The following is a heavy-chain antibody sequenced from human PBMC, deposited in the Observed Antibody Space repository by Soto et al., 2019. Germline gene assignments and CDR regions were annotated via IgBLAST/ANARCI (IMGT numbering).Heavy chain of an antibody. D-gene: IGHD3-22*01. J-gene: IGHJ4*02. CDR2: IRSKAYGGTT. CDR3: TRGYYDSSGYYFDY. Sequence: GGSLRLSCTASGFTFGDYAMSWVRQAPGKGLEWVGFIRSKAYGGTTEYAASVKGRFTISRDDSKSIAYLQMNSLKTEDTAVYYCTRGYYDSSGYYFDYLGQGTLVTVSS. V-gene: IGHV3-49*04. CDR1: GFTFGDYA.